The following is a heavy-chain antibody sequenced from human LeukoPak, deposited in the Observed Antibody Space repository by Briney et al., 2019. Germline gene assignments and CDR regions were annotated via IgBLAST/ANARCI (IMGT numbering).Heavy chain of an antibody. Sequence: SETLSLTCVVSGEFISSGGYSWSWIRQPPGMGLEWLGYIYRSGNAYYNPSLKSRVTISVDTAKNQFSLRLTSVTAADTAVYYCARETVRGPPKWGQGTLVIVSS. J-gene: IGHJ4*02. CDR3: ARETVRGPPK. D-gene: IGHD3-10*01. CDR2: IYRSGNA. V-gene: IGHV4-30-2*01. CDR1: GEFISSGGYS.